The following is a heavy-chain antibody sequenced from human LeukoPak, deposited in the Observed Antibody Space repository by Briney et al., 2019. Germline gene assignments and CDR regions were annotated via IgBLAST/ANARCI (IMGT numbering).Heavy chain of an antibody. V-gene: IGHV3-23*01. CDR2: MNTNGAT. CDR1: GFIASSYV. CDR3: ASERYYFDH. J-gene: IGHJ4*02. D-gene: IGHD1-14*01. Sequence: GESLRLSCAASGFIASSYVMNWVRLTPGKGLEWVSTMNTNGATYYADSVKGRFTVSRDNSKNTLFLFMNSLRDEDTAIYYCASERYYFDHWGQGALVSVSS.